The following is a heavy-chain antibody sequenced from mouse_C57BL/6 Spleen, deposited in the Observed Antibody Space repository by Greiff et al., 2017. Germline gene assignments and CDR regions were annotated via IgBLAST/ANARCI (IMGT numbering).Heavy chain of an antibody. J-gene: IGHJ4*01. CDR1: GYTFTSYW. CDR3: ARSGVVAKGYAMDY. D-gene: IGHD1-1*01. V-gene: IGHV1-69*01. CDR2: IAPSDSYT. Sequence: QVQLKQPGAELVMPGASVTLSCKASGYTFTSYWMHWVKQRPGQGLEWIGEIAPSDSYTNYNQKFKGKSTLTVDKSSSTAYMQLSSLTSEDSAVYYCARSGVVAKGYAMDYWGQGTSVTVSS.